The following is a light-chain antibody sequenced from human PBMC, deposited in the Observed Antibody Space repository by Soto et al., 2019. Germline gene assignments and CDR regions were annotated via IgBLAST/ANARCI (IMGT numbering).Light chain of an antibody. CDR3: QDYGSSEWT. J-gene: IGKJ1*01. V-gene: IGKV3-20*01. CDR1: QNVRSNY. CDR2: GAS. Sequence: EIVLTQSPGTLSLSPGERVTLSCRASQNVRSNYLAWYQQKPGQAPRLLIYGASTRASGIPERFSGSGSGTVFTLTISRLAPEDFAVYYCQDYGSSEWTFGQGTKVDIK.